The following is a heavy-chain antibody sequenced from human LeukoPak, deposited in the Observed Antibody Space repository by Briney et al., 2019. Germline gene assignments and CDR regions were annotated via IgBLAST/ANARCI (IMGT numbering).Heavy chain of an antibody. J-gene: IGHJ4*02. CDR1: GFTFSNYA. D-gene: IGHD7-27*01. CDR2: ISGSTGST. V-gene: IGHV3-23*01. CDR3: AKEAALGIAYFDH. Sequence: PGGSLRLSCAASGFTFSNYAMSWVRQAPGKGLEWVSLISGSTGSTYYADSMKGRFTVSRDNSKNTLYLQVNSLRAEDTAVYYCAKEAALGIAYFDHWGQGTLVTVSS.